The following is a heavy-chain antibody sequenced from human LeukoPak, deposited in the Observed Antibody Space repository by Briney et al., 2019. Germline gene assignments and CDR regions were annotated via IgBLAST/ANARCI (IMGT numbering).Heavy chain of an antibody. CDR3: ARDLAYYYDSSYD. Sequence: GGSLRLSCAASGFTFSIYSMNWVRQARGKGLEWVSSIDSSSYNIYYADSVKGRFTISRDNAQSSVYLQMNSLRAEDTAVYYCARDLAYYYDSSYDWGQGTLVTVSS. V-gene: IGHV3-21*01. CDR1: GFTFSIYS. J-gene: IGHJ4*02. D-gene: IGHD3-22*01. CDR2: IDSSSYNI.